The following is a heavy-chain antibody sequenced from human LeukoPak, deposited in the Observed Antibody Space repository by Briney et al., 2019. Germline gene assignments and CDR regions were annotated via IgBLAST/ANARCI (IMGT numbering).Heavy chain of an antibody. J-gene: IGHJ4*02. V-gene: IGHV4-4*02. CDR3: ARGPYYSSGWSLFDY. CDR1: GGSISSSNW. CDR2: IYHSGST. Sequence: SETPSLTCAVSGGSISSSNWWSWVRQPPGKGLEWIGEIYHSGSTNYNPSLKSRVTISVDKSKNQFSLKLSSVTAADTAVYYCARGPYYSSGWSLFDYWGQGTLVTVSS. D-gene: IGHD6-19*01.